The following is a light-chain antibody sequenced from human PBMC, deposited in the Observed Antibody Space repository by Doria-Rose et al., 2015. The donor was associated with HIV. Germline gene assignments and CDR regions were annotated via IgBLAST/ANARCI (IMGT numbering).Light chain of an antibody. CDR2: WAS. Sequence: AVSLGERATVNCKSSQSVFYNSNNKNYLAWYQQKPGQPPKLLIYWASTRESGVPDRFSGNGFGTDLTLTISSLQAEDVALYCCQQYYSTPLTFGPGTKVDI. V-gene: IGKV4-1*01. CDR3: QQYYSTPLT. J-gene: IGKJ3*01. CDR1: QSVFYNSNNKNY.